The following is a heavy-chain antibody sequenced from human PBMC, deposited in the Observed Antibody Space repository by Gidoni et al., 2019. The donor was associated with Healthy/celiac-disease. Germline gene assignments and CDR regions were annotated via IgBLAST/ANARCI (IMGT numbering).Heavy chain of an antibody. D-gene: IGHD2-8*02. CDR2: ISWNSGSI. Sequence: EVQLVESGGSLVQPGRSLRLSCAASGFTFDDYAMHWVRQAPGKGLEWVSGISWNSGSIGYADSVKGRFTISRDNAKNSLYLQMNSLRAEDTALYYCAKDGPLLRSGGVYYFDYWGQGTLVTVSS. CDR3: AKDGPLLRSGGVYYFDY. V-gene: IGHV3-9*01. J-gene: IGHJ4*02. CDR1: GFTFDDYA.